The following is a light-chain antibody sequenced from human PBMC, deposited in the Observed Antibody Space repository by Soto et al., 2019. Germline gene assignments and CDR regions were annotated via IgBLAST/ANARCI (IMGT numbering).Light chain of an antibody. CDR3: SSYINSITFVV. Sequence: QSVLTPPASVSGSPGQPITISYTGTSSDVGANNYVSWYQHHPGKAPKLLIYEVSNRPSGVSSRFSGSKSGNTASLTISGLQAEDEADYYCSSYINSITFVVFGGGTKVTGL. CDR1: SSDVGANNY. J-gene: IGLJ2*01. CDR2: EVS. V-gene: IGLV2-14*01.